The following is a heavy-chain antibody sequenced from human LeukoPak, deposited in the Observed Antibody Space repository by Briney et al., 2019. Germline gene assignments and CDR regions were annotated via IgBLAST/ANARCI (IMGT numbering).Heavy chain of an antibody. Sequence: GGSLRLSCAASGFTFSSYAMSWVRQAPGKGLEWVSAISGSGGSTYYADSVKGRFTISRDNSKNTLFLQMSSVRAEDTAIYYCAKGSNTWTCAYFDYWGQGTLVTVSS. J-gene: IGHJ4*02. CDR3: AKGSNTWTCAYFDY. CDR2: ISGSGGST. CDR1: GFTFSSYA. D-gene: IGHD3/OR15-3a*01. V-gene: IGHV3-23*01.